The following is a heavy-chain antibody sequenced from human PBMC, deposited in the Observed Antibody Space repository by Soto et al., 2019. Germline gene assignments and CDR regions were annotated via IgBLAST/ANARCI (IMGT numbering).Heavy chain of an antibody. CDR2: IYYSGST. CDR3: VRDYGGGYYYGMDV. Sequence: SETLSLTCTVSGGSISSYYWSWIRQPPGKGLEWIGYIYYSGSTNYNPSLKSRVTISVDTSKNQFSLKLSSVTAADTAVYYCVRDYGGGYYYGMDVWGQGTTVTVSS. V-gene: IGHV4-59*01. D-gene: IGHD4-17*01. CDR1: GGSISSYY. J-gene: IGHJ6*02.